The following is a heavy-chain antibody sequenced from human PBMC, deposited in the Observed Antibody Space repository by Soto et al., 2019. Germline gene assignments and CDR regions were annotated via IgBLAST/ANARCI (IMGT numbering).Heavy chain of an antibody. CDR3: ASWYQSPRFYFDY. D-gene: IGHD1-20*01. J-gene: IGHJ4*02. Sequence: QVQLQQWGAGLLKPSETLSLTCAVYGGSFSGYYWSWIRQPPGKGLEWMGEINHSGSTHYNPSLKSRVTISVDTAKNQCSLKLSSVNAADTAVSYCASWYQSPRFYFDYWGQGTLVTVSS. CDR1: GGSFSGYY. V-gene: IGHV4-34*01. CDR2: INHSGST.